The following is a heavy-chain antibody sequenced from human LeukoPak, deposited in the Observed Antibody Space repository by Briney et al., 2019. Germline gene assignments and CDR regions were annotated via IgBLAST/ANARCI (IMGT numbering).Heavy chain of an antibody. CDR1: GFTFSSYG. CDR2: IRYDGSNK. D-gene: IGHD2-15*01. J-gene: IGHJ3*02. Sequence: PGGSLRLSCAASGFTFSSYGMSWVRQAPGKGLEWLAFIRYDGSNKNYADSVKGRSTISRDNTKNSLYLQMNSLRAEDTAVYYCAKDGGSDPDSFDIWGQGTMVTVSS. V-gene: IGHV3-30*02. CDR3: AKDGGSDPDSFDI.